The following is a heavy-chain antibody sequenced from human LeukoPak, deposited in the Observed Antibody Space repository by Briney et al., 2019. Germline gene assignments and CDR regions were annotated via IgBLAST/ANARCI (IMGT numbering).Heavy chain of an antibody. CDR3: AKGNYYYDSSGYYH. CDR2: ISGSGGST. J-gene: IGHJ4*02. V-gene: IGHV3-23*01. CDR1: GFTFSSYA. Sequence: PGGSLRLSCAASGFTFSSYAMSWVRQAPGKGLEWVSAISGSGGSTYYADSVKGRFTISRDNPKNTLYLQMNSLRAEDTAVYYCAKGNYYYDSSGYYHWGQGTLVTVSS. D-gene: IGHD3-22*01.